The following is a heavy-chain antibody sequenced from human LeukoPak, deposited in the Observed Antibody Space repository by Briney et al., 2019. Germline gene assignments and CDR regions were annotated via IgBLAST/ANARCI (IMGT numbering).Heavy chain of an antibody. D-gene: IGHD5-12*01. V-gene: IGHV5-10-1*01. Sequence: GGSLRISCKGSGYTFTNYWIGWVRQMPGKGLEWMGRIDPSDSYTNYSPSFRGHVTISADKSISTAYLQWSTLQASDTAIYYCARRGMGYSGYDSYWYFDLWGRGTLVTVSS. CDR2: IDPSDSYT. CDR1: GYTFTNYW. CDR3: ARRGMGYSGYDSYWYFDL. J-gene: IGHJ2*01.